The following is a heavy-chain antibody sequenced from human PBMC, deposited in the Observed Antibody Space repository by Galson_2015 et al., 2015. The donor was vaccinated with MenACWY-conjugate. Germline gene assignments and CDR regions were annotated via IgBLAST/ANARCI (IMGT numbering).Heavy chain of an antibody. CDR3: AGRNSSGGRGDFDY. D-gene: IGHD3-22*01. CDR1: GYTSTTDS. V-gene: IGHV1-46*01. CDR2: INPSSGTT. Sequence: SVKVSCKASGYTSTTDSIHWVRQAPGQWLEWMGRINPSSGTTTYAQKFQGRVTMTRDTSYMELYSLRSEDTAVYYCAGRNSSGGRGDFDYWGQGTLVTVSS. J-gene: IGHJ4*02.